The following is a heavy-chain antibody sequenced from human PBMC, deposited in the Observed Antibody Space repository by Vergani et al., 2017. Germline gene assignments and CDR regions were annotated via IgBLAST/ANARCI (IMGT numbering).Heavy chain of an antibody. D-gene: IGHD6-19*01. CDR1: GGSISSGDYY. J-gene: IGHJ6*02. Sequence: QVQLQESGPGLVKPSQTLSLTCTVSGGSISSGDYYWSWIRQPPGKGLEWIGYSYYSWSTYYNPSLKSRVTISVDTSKNQFSLKLSSVTAADTAVYYCARDSGIAVAGRLAHYYYYGMDVWGQGTTVTVSS. CDR3: ARDSGIAVAGRLAHYYYYGMDV. V-gene: IGHV4-30-4*08. CDR2: SYYSWST.